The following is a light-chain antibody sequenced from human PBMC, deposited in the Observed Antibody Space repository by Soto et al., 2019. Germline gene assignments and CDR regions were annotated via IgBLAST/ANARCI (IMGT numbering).Light chain of an antibody. CDR3: QKYSNSPWT. CDR2: GAS. V-gene: IGKV3D-15*01. J-gene: IGKJ1*01. Sequence: DIVMTQSPATLSVSPGERVTLSCRASQSVSIILAWYQQKPGQAPRLLIYGASTMATGIPARFSGSGSGTEFTLTISSLQPEDFAIYYCQKYSNSPWTFGQGTKVEIK. CDR1: QSVSII.